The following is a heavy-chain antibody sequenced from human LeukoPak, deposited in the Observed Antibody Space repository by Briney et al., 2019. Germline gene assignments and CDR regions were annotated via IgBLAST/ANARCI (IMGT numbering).Heavy chain of an antibody. CDR1: NYSISSANY. D-gene: IGHD3-16*01. V-gene: IGHV4-38-2*02. Sequence: SETLSLTCTVSNYSISSANYWGWIRQPPGKGLEWIGSIYHSGNTYYNPSLKSRVIISVDTSKNQFSLKLSSVTAADRAVYYCARGNYEYVWGGIDYWGQGTLVTVSS. CDR2: IYHSGNT. CDR3: ARGNYEYVWGGIDY. J-gene: IGHJ4*02.